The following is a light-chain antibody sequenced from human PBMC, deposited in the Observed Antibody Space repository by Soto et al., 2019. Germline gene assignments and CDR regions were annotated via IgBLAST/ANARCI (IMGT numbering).Light chain of an antibody. V-gene: IGLV2-14*01. CDR2: EVS. J-gene: IGLJ3*02. Sequence: QSALTQPASVSGFPGQSITISCSGTSSDVGAYNYVSWYQQYSGKAPKLMIFEVSNRHSGVPNRFSGSKSGSTAYLTISGLQAEDEADYHCSSYTNRDTLVFGGGTKLTVL. CDR1: SSDVGAYNY. CDR3: SSYTNRDTLV.